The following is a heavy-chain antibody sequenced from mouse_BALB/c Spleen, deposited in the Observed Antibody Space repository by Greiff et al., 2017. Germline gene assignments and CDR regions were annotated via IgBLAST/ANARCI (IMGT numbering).Heavy chain of an antibody. CDR2: IDPANGNT. V-gene: IGHV14-3*02. D-gene: IGHD2-10*02. CDR1: GFNIKDTY. Sequence: VQLQQSGAELVKPGASVKLSCTASGFNIKDTYMHWVKQRPEQGLEWIGRIDPANGNTKYDPKFQGKATITADTSSNTAYLQLSSLTSEDSAVYYCTRKRVGWSGDYWGQGTSVTVSS. J-gene: IGHJ4*01. CDR3: TRKRVGWSGDY.